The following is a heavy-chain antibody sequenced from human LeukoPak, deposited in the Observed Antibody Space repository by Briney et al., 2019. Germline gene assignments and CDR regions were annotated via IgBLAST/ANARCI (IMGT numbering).Heavy chain of an antibody. Sequence: GGSLRLSCAASGFTFSSYNMNWVRQAPGKGLEWVSYISDSSTTIYYADSVKGRFTISRDNAKNSLYLQMNSLRSDDTAVYYCARGQQWLEAFDYWGLGTMVTISS. CDR3: ARGQQWLEAFDY. D-gene: IGHD6-19*01. CDR1: GFTFSSYN. CDR2: ISDSSTTI. J-gene: IGHJ4*02. V-gene: IGHV3-48*01.